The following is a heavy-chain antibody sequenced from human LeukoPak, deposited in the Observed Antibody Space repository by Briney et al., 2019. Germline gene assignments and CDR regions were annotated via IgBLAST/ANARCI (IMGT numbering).Heavy chain of an antibody. Sequence: PSETLSLTCTVSGGSISNLYWSWIRQPPGKGLEWIGYIYYSGSTDYNPSLKSRVTISVDTSKNQFSLKVSSVTAADTAVYYCARERRWLQLGAFDIWGQGTMVTVSS. CDR2: IYYSGST. CDR1: GGSISNLY. V-gene: IGHV4-59*01. D-gene: IGHD5-24*01. J-gene: IGHJ3*02. CDR3: ARERRWLQLGAFDI.